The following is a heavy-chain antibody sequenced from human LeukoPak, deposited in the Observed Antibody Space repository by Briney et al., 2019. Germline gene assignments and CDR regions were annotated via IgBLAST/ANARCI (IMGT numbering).Heavy chain of an antibody. Sequence: GGSLRLSCAASGFTFSSYSMNWVRQAPGKGLEWVSSISSSSSYIYYADSVKGRFTISRDNAKNSLYLQMNSLRAEDTAVYYCARGPYGGIRYYFDYWGQGTLVTVSS. CDR3: ARGPYGGIRYYFDY. D-gene: IGHD4-23*01. V-gene: IGHV3-21*01. CDR2: ISSSSSYI. J-gene: IGHJ4*02. CDR1: GFTFSSYS.